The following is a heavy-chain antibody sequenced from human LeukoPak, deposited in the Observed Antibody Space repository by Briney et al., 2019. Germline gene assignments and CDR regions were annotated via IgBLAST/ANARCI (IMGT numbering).Heavy chain of an antibody. D-gene: IGHD6-19*01. CDR3: ARAGILVAGTDWYFDL. V-gene: IGHV3-21*01. Sequence: GGSLRLSCAASGFTFSTYSMNWVRQAPGKGLEWVSSISSGGNYIYYADSVKGRFTISRDNDKNSLYLQMNSLRAEETAVYYCARAGILVAGTDWYFDLWGRGTLVTVSS. CDR2: ISSGGNYI. CDR1: GFTFSTYS. J-gene: IGHJ2*01.